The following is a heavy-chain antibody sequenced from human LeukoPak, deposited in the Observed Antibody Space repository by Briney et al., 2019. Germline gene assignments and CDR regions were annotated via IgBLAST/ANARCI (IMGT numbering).Heavy chain of an antibody. CDR3: ARDGYCSSTSCHFYYYYGMDV. CDR1: GYTFTSYG. D-gene: IGHD2-2*03. Sequence: ASVKVSCKASGYTFTSYGISWVRQAPGQGLEWMGWSSAYNGNTNYAQKLQGRVTMTTDTSTSTAYMELRSLRSDDTAVYYCARDGYCSSTSCHFYYYYGMDVWGQGTTVTVSS. J-gene: IGHJ6*02. CDR2: SSAYNGNT. V-gene: IGHV1-18*01.